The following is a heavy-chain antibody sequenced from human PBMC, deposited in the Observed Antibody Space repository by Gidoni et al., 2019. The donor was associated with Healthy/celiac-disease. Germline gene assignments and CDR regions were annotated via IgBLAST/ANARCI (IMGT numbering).Heavy chain of an antibody. V-gene: IGHV4-31*03. CDR3: ARLYYYDSSGYYGAYAFDI. D-gene: IGHD3-22*01. Sequence: QVQLQESGPGLVKPSQTLSLTCPVSGGSISSGGYYWSWIRQHPGTGLEWIGYIYYSGSTYYNPSLKSRVTISVDTSKNQFSLKLSSVTAADTAVYYCARLYYYDSSGYYGAYAFDIWGQGTMVTVSS. CDR1: GGSISSGGYY. CDR2: IYYSGST. J-gene: IGHJ3*02.